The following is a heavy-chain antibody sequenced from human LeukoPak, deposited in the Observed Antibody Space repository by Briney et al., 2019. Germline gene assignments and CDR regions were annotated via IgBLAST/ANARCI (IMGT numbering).Heavy chain of an antibody. D-gene: IGHD3-3*01. CDR1: GGSFSGYY. V-gene: IGHV4-34*01. J-gene: IGHJ4*02. CDR3: ARYDFWSGYYLDY. CDR2: INHSGST. Sequence: SETLSLTCAVYGGSFSGYYWSWIRQPPGKGLEWIGEINHSGSTNYNPSLKSRVTISVDTSKNQFSLKLSSVTAADTTVCYCARYDFWSGYYLDYWGQGTLVTVSS.